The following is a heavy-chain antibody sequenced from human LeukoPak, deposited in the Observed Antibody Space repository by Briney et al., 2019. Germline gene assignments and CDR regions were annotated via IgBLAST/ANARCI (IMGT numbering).Heavy chain of an antibody. J-gene: IGHJ3*02. V-gene: IGHV1-18*01. CDR2: ISAYNGNT. CDR3: AKVRVERTDGAFDI. D-gene: IGHD1-1*01. Sequence: ASVKVSCKASGYTFTSYGISWVRQAPGQGLEWMGWISAYNGNTNYAQKLQGRVTMTTDTSTSTAYMELRSLRAEDTAVYYCAKVRVERTDGAFDIWGQGTMVTVSS. CDR1: GYTFTSYG.